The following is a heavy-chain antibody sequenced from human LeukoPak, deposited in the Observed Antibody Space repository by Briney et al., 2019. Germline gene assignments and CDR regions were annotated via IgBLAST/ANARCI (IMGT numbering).Heavy chain of an antibody. CDR3: AKDRGFGIRGVTLMDV. CDR1: GFTFSSYA. Sequence: GGSLRLSCAASGFTFSSYAMSWVRQAPGKGLEWVPAISGSGGSTYYADSVKGRFTISRDNSKNTLYLQTNSLRAEDTAVYYCAKDRGFGIRGVTLMDVWGQGTTVTVSS. D-gene: IGHD3-10*01. CDR2: ISGSGGST. V-gene: IGHV3-23*01. J-gene: IGHJ6*02.